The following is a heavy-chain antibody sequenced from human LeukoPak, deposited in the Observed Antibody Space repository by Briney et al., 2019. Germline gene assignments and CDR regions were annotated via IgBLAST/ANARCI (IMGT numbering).Heavy chain of an antibody. CDR3: ARGASGYGGNSVAEYFQN. CDR1: GFTFSSYL. D-gene: IGHD4-23*01. J-gene: IGHJ1*01. CDR2: INSDGSGT. Sequence: AGALTLSCTASGFTFSSYLMHWVRQAPGKGLVWVAWINSDGSGTNYADSVKGRFTISRDNAKNTLYLQMNSLRDEDTAVYYCARGASGYGGNSVAEYFQNWGQGTLVTVTS. V-gene: IGHV3-74*01.